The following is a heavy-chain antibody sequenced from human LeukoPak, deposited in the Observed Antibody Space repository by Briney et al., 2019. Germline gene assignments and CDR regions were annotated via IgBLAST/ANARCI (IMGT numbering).Heavy chain of an antibody. J-gene: IGHJ4*02. CDR3: AKRMSGSYYPEY. CDR2: ILYDGSNK. Sequence: GRSLRLSCAASGFTFSSYGMHWARQAPGKGLQWVAVILYDGSNKYYADSVKGRFTISRDNSENTLYLQMNSLTAEDTAVYYCAKRMSGSYYPEYWGQGTLVTVSS. CDR1: GFTFSSYG. D-gene: IGHD1-26*01. V-gene: IGHV3-30*18.